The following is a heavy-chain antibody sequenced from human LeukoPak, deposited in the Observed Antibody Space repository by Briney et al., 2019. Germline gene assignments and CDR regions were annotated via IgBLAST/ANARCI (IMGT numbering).Heavy chain of an antibody. V-gene: IGHV3-21*01. J-gene: IGHJ4*02. CDR3: ARDEYSYGSTPHDY. Sequence: PSRSLTPYCPAPGLPFRSHTMTSVCQSPPHAPHSVSSISSSSSYIYYADSVKGRFTISRDNAKNSLYLQMNSLRAEDTAVYYCARDEYSYGSTPHDYWGQGTLVTVSS. CDR2: ISSSSSYI. CDR1: GLPFRSHT. D-gene: IGHD5-18*01.